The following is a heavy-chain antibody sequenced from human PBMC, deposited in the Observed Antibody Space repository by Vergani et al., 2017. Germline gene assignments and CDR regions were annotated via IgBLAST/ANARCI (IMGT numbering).Heavy chain of an antibody. CDR1: GGSISSYY. V-gene: IGHV4-59*01. CDR3: ARDQGGWEAGFDY. J-gene: IGHJ4*02. D-gene: IGHD1-26*01. CDR2: IYYSGST. Sequence: QVQLQESGPGLVKPSETLSLTCTVSGGSISSYYWSWIRQPPGKGLEWIGYIYYSGSTNYNPSLKSRVTISVDTSKNQFSLKLSSVTAADTAVYYCARDQGGWEAGFDYWGQETLVTVSS.